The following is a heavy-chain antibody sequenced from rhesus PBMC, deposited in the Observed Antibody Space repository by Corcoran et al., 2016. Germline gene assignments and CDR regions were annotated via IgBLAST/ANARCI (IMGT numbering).Heavy chain of an antibody. CDR2: IYGSGWVT. D-gene: IGHD6-31*01. V-gene: IGHV4-106*01. J-gene: IGHJ4*01. CDR3: ARGVLSSSGWYGDY. CDR1: GGSISDDYY. Sequence: QVQLQESGPGLVKPSETLSLTCAVSGGSISDDYYWSWIRQPPGKGLEWIGYIYGSGWVTNYNPTLKNRVTISIDTSKNQFSMKLSSVTAADTAVYYCARGVLSSSGWYGDYWGQGVLVTVSS.